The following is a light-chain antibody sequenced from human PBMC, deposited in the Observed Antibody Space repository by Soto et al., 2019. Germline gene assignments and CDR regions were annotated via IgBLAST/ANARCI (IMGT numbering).Light chain of an antibody. V-gene: IGLV2-18*02. CDR2: EVS. CDR1: SSDVGSYNR. J-gene: IGLJ2*01. CDR3: SSYTSSSTVV. Sequence: QSVLTQPPSVSGSPGQSVTISCTGTSSDVGSYNRVSWYQQPPGTAPKLMIYEVSNRPSGGPDRFSGSKSGNTASLTISGLQAEDEADYYCSSYTSSSTVVFGGGTKLTVL.